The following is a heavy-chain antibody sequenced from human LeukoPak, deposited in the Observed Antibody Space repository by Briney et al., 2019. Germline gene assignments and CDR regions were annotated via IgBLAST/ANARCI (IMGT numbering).Heavy chain of an antibody. D-gene: IGHD3-22*01. CDR1: GYTLTELS. Sequence: ASVKVSCKVSGYTLTELSMHWVRQAPGKGLERMGGFDPEDGETIYAQKFQGRVTMTEDTSTDTAYMELSSLRSEDTAVYYCATQLHSSGYQADFDYWGQGTLVTVSS. V-gene: IGHV1-24*01. J-gene: IGHJ4*02. CDR2: FDPEDGET. CDR3: ATQLHSSGYQADFDY.